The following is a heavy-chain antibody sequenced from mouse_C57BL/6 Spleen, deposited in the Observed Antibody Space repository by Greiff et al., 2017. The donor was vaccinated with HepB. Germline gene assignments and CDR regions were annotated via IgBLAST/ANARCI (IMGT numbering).Heavy chain of an antibody. CDR2: IYWDDDK. J-gene: IGHJ1*03. Sequence: QVTLKVSGPGILQSSQTLSLTCSFSGFSLSTSGMGVSWIRQPSGKGLEWLAHIYWDDDKRDNPSLKSRLTISKDTSRNQVFLKITRVDTADTATYDGARSEGGNWWYFDVWGTGTTVTVSS. D-gene: IGHD2-1*01. V-gene: IGHV8-12*01. CDR1: GFSLSTSGMG. CDR3: ARSEGGNWWYFDV.